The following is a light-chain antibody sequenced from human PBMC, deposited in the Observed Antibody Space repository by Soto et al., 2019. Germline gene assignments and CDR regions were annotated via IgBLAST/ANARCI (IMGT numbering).Light chain of an antibody. Sequence: DIQMTQSPSSLSASVGEKVTITCRASQGISNYLAWYPQKPGKAPKLLLYGASTLQSGVPSRFSGSGSVTDFTFKISTLEPEDVEIYYSQTYNVEPWTFGHGTKLAI. V-gene: IGKV1-27*01. CDR2: GAS. J-gene: IGKJ1*01. CDR3: QTYNVEPWT. CDR1: QGISNY.